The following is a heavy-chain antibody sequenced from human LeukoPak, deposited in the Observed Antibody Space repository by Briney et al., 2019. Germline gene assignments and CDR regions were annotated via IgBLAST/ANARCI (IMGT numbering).Heavy chain of an antibody. Sequence: GGSLRLSCAASGFTSSSYAMSWVRQAPGKGLEWVSAISDSGGNTYYADSVKGRFTISRDNSKNTLYLQMNSLRAEDTAVYYCAKDLGSSGWYRYFDYWGQGALVTVSS. J-gene: IGHJ4*02. CDR3: AKDLGSSGWYRYFDY. CDR1: GFTSSSYA. CDR2: ISDSGGNT. D-gene: IGHD6-19*01. V-gene: IGHV3-23*01.